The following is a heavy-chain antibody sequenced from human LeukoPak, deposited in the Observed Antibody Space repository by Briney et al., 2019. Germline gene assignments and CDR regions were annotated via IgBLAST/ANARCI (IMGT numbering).Heavy chain of an antibody. D-gene: IGHD3-16*01. CDR1: GYTFTSYG. CDR3: ARRSPVWVGYYYYYMDV. CDR2: ISAYNGNT. V-gene: IGHV1-18*01. J-gene: IGHJ6*03. Sequence: ASAKVSCKASGYTFTSYGISWVRQAPGQGLEWMGWISAYNGNTNYAQKLQGRVTMTTDTSTSTAYMELRSLRSDDTAVYYCARRSPVWVGYYYYYMDVWGKGTTVTVSS.